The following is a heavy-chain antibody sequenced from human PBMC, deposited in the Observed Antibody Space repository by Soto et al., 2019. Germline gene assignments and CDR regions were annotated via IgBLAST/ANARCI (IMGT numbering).Heavy chain of an antibody. CDR2: ISSSSSTI. CDR1: GFTFSSYS. Sequence: GWSLRLSCAASGFTFSSYSMNWVRQAPGKGLEWVSYISSSSSTIYYADSVKGRFTISRDNAKNSLYLQMNSLRDEDTAVYYCAGLPLYYDSSGYFGTTDYWGQGTLVTVSS. J-gene: IGHJ4*02. CDR3: AGLPLYYDSSGYFGTTDY. V-gene: IGHV3-48*02. D-gene: IGHD3-22*01.